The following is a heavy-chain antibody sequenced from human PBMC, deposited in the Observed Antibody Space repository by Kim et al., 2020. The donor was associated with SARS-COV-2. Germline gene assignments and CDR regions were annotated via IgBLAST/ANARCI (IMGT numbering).Heavy chain of an antibody. CDR3: ARVGRITMVRGVMKKRKWFDP. CDR2: IYYSGST. Sequence: SETLSLTCTVSGGSISSSSYYWGWIRQPPGKGLEWIGSIYYSGSTYYNPSLKSRVTISVDTSKNQFSLKLSSVTAADTAVYYCARVGRITMVRGVMKKRKWFDPWGHGT. J-gene: IGHJ5*02. D-gene: IGHD3-10*01. V-gene: IGHV4-39*07. CDR1: GGSISSSSYY.